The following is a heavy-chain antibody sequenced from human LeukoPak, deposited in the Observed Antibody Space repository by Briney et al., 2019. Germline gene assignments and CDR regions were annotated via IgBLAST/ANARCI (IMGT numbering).Heavy chain of an antibody. CDR1: GYTFTTYY. D-gene: IGHD3-10*01. Sequence: ASVKVSCKASGYTFTTYYMHWVRRAPGQGLEWMGIINPSGGSTGYAQKFQGRVTMTRNTSISTAYMELSSLRSEDTAVYYCARGPQILLWFGELSKYNWFDPWGQGTLVTVSS. V-gene: IGHV1-46*01. J-gene: IGHJ5*02. CDR3: ARGPQILLWFGELSKYNWFDP. CDR2: INPSGGST.